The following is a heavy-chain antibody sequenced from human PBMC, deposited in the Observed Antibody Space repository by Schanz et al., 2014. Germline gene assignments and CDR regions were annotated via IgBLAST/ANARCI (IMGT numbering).Heavy chain of an antibody. Sequence: VQLVESGGGLVKPGGFLRLSCAASGFVFGDYYMTWIRQAPGKGLEWLSYISDSGTYTNYADSVKGRFTISRDNAKSSLYLQMNSLRVEDTAVYYCAASSGWHPSTDYWGQGTLVTVPS. CDR1: GFVFGDYY. D-gene: IGHD6-19*01. CDR3: AASSGWHPSTDY. J-gene: IGHJ4*02. CDR2: ISDSGTYT. V-gene: IGHV3-11*05.